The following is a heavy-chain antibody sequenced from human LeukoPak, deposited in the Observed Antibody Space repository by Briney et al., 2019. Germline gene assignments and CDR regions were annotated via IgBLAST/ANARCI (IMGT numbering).Heavy chain of an antibody. V-gene: IGHV6-1*01. Sequence: SQTLSLTCAISGDSVSSNSAAWNWIRQSPSRGLEWLGRTYYRSKWYNDYAVSVKSRITINPDTSKNQFSLQLNSVTPEDTAVYYCASFCHRRRTSCYSDYMDVWGKGTTVTISS. CDR1: GDSVSSNSAA. J-gene: IGHJ6*03. CDR3: ASFCHRRRTSCYSDYMDV. CDR2: TYYRSKWYN. D-gene: IGHD2-2*02.